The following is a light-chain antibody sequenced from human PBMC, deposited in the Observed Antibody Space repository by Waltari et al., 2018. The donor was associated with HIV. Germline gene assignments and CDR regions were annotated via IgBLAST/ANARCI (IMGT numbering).Light chain of an antibody. CDR1: ALPKQY. CDR2: KDT. CDR3: QSADNTAIYWV. V-gene: IGLV3-25*03. J-gene: IGLJ3*02. Sequence: SYELTQPPSVSVSPGQTARITCPGHALPKQYAYWYQQKPGQAPVLVIFKDTERPSGIPDRFSGSSSGTIVTLTISGVQAEDEADYYCQSADNTAIYWVFGGGTKLTVL.